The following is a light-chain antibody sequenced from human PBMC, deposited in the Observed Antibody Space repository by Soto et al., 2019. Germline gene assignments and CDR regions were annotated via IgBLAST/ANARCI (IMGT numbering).Light chain of an antibody. CDR3: QQRSNWIT. Sequence: EIVLTQSPATLSLSPGERATLSCRASQSVNSYLVWYQQKPGQAPRLLIYDASNRATGIPARFSGSGSGTDFTLTISSLEPEDFAVYYCQQRSNWITFGQGTRLEIK. CDR2: DAS. V-gene: IGKV3-11*01. J-gene: IGKJ5*01. CDR1: QSVNSY.